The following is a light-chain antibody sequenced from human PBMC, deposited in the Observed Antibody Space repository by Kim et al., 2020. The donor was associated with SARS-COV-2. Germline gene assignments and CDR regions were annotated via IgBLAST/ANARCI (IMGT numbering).Light chain of an antibody. J-gene: IGLJ2*01. V-gene: IGLV3-1*01. CDR3: QAWDSSTAE. CDR2: QDT. CDR1: KLGDKY. Sequence: SYELTQPPLVSVSPGQTASITCSGDKLGDKYAWWYQQKPGQSPVLVIYQDTKRPSGIPERFSGSNSGNTATLTISGTQAMDEADYYCQAWDSSTAEFGGGTQLTVL.